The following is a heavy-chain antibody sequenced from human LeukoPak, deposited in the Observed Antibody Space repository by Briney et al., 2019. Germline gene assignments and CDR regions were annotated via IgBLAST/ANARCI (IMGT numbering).Heavy chain of an antibody. CDR2: IYYSGST. V-gene: IGHV4-59*01. CDR3: ARMLSFCSGGSCYPLWFDP. D-gene: IGHD2-15*01. CDR1: GGSISSYY. Sequence: SETLSLTCTVSGGSISSYYWSWIRQPPGKGLEWIGYIYYSGSTNYNPSLKSRVTISVDTSKNQFSLKLSSVTAADTAVYYCARMLSFCSGGSCYPLWFDPWGQGTLVTVSS. J-gene: IGHJ5*02.